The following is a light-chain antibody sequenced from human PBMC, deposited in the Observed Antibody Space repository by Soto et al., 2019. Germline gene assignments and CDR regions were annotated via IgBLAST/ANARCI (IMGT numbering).Light chain of an antibody. CDR2: AAS. CDR1: QGISSY. V-gene: IGKV1-8*01. Sequence: AIRMTQSPSSLSASTGDRVTITCRASQGISSYLAWYQQKPGKAPKLLIYAASTLQSGVPSRVSGSGSGTEFTLTISCLQSEDFATYYCHQYYSYPRTFGQGTKVEIK. CDR3: HQYYSYPRT. J-gene: IGKJ1*01.